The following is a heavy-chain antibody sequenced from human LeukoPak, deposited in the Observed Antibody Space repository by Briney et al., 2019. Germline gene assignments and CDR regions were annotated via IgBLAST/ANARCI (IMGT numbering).Heavy chain of an antibody. CDR2: IKSKTDGGTT. V-gene: IGHV3-15*01. CDR3: TTVNRWFWELWVFDH. Sequence: PGGSLRLSCAASGFTFSNAWMSWVRQAPGKGLEWVGRIKSKTDGGTTDYAAPVKGRFTISRDDSKNTLYLQMNSLKTEDTAVYYCTTVNRWFWELWVFDHWGQGTLVTVSS. D-gene: IGHD3-10*01. J-gene: IGHJ4*02. CDR1: GFTFSNAW.